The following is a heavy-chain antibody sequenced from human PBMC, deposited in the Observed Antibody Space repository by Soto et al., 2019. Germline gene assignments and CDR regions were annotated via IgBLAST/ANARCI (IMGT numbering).Heavy chain of an antibody. J-gene: IGHJ3*02. CDR3: AKDMLVNVIVPFFDI. Sequence: EVQLVESGGGLVQPGRSLRLSCAASGFTFDDYAMHWVRQAPGKGLEWVSGISWNSGSIGYADSVKGRFTISRDNAKNSLYLQMNSLRAEHTALYYCAKDMLVNVIVPFFDIWGQGTMVTVSS. CDR1: GFTFDDYA. CDR2: ISWNSGSI. D-gene: IGHD2-21*01. V-gene: IGHV3-9*01.